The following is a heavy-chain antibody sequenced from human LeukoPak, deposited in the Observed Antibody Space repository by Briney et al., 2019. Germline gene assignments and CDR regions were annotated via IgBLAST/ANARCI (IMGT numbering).Heavy chain of an antibody. D-gene: IGHD2-8*01. CDR2: IGTAGDT. V-gene: IGHV3-13*01. CDR1: GFTFSSYD. J-gene: IGHJ3*02. CDR3: ARAGVSAAFDI. Sequence: GGSLRLSCAASGFTFSSYDMHWVRQATGKGLEWVSAIGTAGDTYYPGSVKGRFTISRENAKNSLYLQMNSLRAGDTAVYYCARAGVSAAFDIWGQGTMVTVSS.